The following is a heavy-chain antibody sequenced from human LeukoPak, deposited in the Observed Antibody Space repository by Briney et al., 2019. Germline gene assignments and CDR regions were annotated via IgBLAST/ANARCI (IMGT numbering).Heavy chain of an antibody. CDR3: AKARTNYYYYYGMDV. Sequence: GGSLRLSCAASGFTFSSYAMSWVRQAPGKGLEWVSAISGSGGSTYYADSVKGRFTISRDNSKNTLYLQMNSLRAEGTAVYYCAKARTNYYYYYGMDVWGKGTTVTVSS. J-gene: IGHJ6*04. CDR2: ISGSGGST. CDR1: GFTFSSYA. V-gene: IGHV3-23*01.